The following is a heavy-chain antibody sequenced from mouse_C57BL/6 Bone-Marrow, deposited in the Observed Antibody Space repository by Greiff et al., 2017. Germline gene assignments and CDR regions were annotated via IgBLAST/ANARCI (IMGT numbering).Heavy chain of an antibody. V-gene: IGHV1-69*01. CDR3: ARSLYYYGSSWYFDV. CDR2: IDPSDSYP. Sequence: VQLQQPGAELVMPGASVKLSCKASGYTFTSYWMHWVKQRPGQGLEWIGEIDPSDSYPNYNQKFKGKSTLTVDKSSSTAYMQLSSLTSEDSAVYYCARSLYYYGSSWYFDVWGTGTTVTVSS. D-gene: IGHD1-1*01. J-gene: IGHJ1*03. CDR1: GYTFTSYW.